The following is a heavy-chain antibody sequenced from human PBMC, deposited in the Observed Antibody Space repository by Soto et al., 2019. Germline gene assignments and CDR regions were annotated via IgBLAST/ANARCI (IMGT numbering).Heavy chain of an antibody. CDR2: IIPIFGTA. CDR1: GGTFSSYA. CDR3: ARAYYYDSSGTDAFDI. V-gene: IGHV1-69*13. D-gene: IGHD3-22*01. J-gene: IGHJ3*02. Sequence: GASVKVSCKASGGTFSSYAISWVRQAPGRGLEWMGGIIPIFGTANYAQKFQGRVTITADESTSTAYMELSSLRSEDTAVYYCARAYYYDSSGTDAFDIWGQGTMVTVSS.